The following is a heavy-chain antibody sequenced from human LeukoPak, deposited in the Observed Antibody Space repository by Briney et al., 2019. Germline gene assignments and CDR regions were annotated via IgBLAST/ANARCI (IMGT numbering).Heavy chain of an antibody. Sequence: SETLSLTCTVSGGSVSGYFWSWVRQPPGKGLEFIGCIHHTGDAAYNPSLKSRVTISVDTSKNQFSLKLSSVTAADTAVYYCARRSSSWKNWFDPWGQGTLVTVSS. CDR2: IHHTGDA. CDR3: ARRSSSWKNWFDP. D-gene: IGHD6-13*01. CDR1: GGSVSGYF. J-gene: IGHJ5*02. V-gene: IGHV4-59*02.